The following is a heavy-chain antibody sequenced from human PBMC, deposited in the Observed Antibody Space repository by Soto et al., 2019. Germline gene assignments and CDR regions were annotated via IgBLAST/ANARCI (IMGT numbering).Heavy chain of an antibody. J-gene: IGHJ6*02. CDR3: ARDGGYSYGKYYYYGMDV. Sequence: SDTLSLTFAVSGSTISSSNWWSWVRQPPGKGLEWIGEIYHSGSTNYNPSHKSRVTITVDKSKNQFSQKQSSETAADTAVYYCARDGGYSYGKYYYYGMDVWGQGTTVT. CDR1: GSTISSSNW. D-gene: IGHD5-18*01. V-gene: IGHV4-4*02. CDR2: IYHSGST.